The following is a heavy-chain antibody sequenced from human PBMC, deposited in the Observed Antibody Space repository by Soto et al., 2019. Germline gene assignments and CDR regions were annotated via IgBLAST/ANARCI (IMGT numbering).Heavy chain of an antibody. CDR3: VRGVIAGES. CDR1: GFDFTTSW. CDR2: MNSDGTNI. J-gene: IGHJ5*02. V-gene: IGHV3-74*01. D-gene: IGHD3-16*01. Sequence: GGSLRLSCAASGFDFTTSWMQWVRQAPGKGLVWVSRMNSDGTNIAYADSVKGRFTISRDNAKNTLFLHMNSLRDEDTALYYCVRGVIAGESWGQGTRVTVSS.